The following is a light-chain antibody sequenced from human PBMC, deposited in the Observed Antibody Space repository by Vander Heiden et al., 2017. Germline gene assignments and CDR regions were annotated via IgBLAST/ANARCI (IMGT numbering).Light chain of an antibody. J-gene: IGLJ1*01. Sequence: QSALTQPASVSGSPGQSITISCTGTSSDVGSYNLVSWYQQHPGKAPKLMIHEGSKRPSGVSNRFSGSKSGNTASLTISGLQAEDEADYYCCSYATSSTYVFGTGTKVTVL. CDR1: SSDVGSYNL. CDR3: CSYATSSTYV. CDR2: EGS. V-gene: IGLV2-23*01.